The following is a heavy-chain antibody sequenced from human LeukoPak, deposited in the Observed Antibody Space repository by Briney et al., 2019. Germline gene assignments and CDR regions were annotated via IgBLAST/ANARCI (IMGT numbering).Heavy chain of an antibody. CDR1: GFTFSSYS. CDR2: ISSSSSYI. Sequence: RPGGSLRLSCAASGFTFSSYSMNWVRQAPGKGLEWVSSISSSSSYIYYADSVKGRFTISRDNAKNSLYLQMNSLRAEDTAVYYCAIEGLGIVGAIRDYWGQGTLVTVSS. D-gene: IGHD1-26*01. V-gene: IGHV3-21*01. CDR3: AIEGLGIVGAIRDY. J-gene: IGHJ4*02.